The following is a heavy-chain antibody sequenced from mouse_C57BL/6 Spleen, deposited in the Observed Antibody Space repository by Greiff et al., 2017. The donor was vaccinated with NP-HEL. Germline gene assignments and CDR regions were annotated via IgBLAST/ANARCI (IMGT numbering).Heavy chain of an antibody. CDR2: INPNNGGT. J-gene: IGHJ2*01. Sequence: EVQLVESGPELVKPGASVKMSCKASGYTFTDYNMHWVKQSHGKSLEWIGYINPNNGGTSYNQKFKGKATLTVNKSSSTAYMELRSLTSEDSAVYYCARSTFITTVVGDYWGQGTTLTVSS. D-gene: IGHD1-1*01. CDR3: ARSTFITTVVGDY. V-gene: IGHV1-22*01. CDR1: GYTFTDYN.